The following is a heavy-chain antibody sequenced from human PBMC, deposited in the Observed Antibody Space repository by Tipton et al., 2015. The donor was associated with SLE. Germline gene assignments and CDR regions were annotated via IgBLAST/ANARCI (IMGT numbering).Heavy chain of an antibody. V-gene: IGHV4-59*01. CDR1: GVSFSDYS. Sequence: TLSLTCTVSGVSFSDYSWSWVRQPPGKGLEWIGYFYYGWSTNYNPSLKSRVTISVDTSKNQFSLKLSSVTAADTAVYFCARAGAGYYYLYYMDVWGKGTTVTFSS. J-gene: IGHJ6*03. CDR2: FYYGWST. CDR3: ARAGAGYYYLYYMDV.